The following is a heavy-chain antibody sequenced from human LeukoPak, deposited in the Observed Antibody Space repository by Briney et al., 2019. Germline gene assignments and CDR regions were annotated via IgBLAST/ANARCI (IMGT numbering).Heavy chain of an antibody. J-gene: IGHJ4*02. CDR2: ISAFNGST. Sequence: ASVKVSCKASGYTFTNFDISWVRQAPGQGLEWMGSISAFNGSTNYGQNLQGRVTIATDTSTTTAYMELRSLRSDDTAVYYCARHNSGRYWDYFEYWGQGTLVTVSS. V-gene: IGHV1-18*01. D-gene: IGHD1-26*01. CDR3: ARHNSGRYWDYFEY. CDR1: GYTFTNFD.